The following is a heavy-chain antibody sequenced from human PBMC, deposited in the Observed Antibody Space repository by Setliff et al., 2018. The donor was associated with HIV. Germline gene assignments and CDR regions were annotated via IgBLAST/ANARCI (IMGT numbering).Heavy chain of an antibody. CDR1: GYTFTSYG. CDR3: ARGVERYSSHSASGP. J-gene: IGHJ5*02. Sequence: GASVKVSCKASGYTFTSYGISWVRQAPGLGLEWMGWISAYNGHTNYAQKLHGRVTMTRDTFTSTAYMEVRSLRSDDTAVYYCARGVERYSSHSASGPWGQGTLVTVSS. V-gene: IGHV1-18*01. CDR2: ISAYNGHT. D-gene: IGHD6-19*01.